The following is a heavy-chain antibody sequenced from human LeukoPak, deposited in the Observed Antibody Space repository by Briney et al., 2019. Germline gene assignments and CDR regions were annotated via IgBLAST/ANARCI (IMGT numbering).Heavy chain of an antibody. CDR2: LAYDGTNK. V-gene: IGHV3-30*04. J-gene: IGHJ4*02. CDR1: GFTFNNYA. CDR3: ARGGPLGDTNRFDF. D-gene: IGHD1-14*01. Sequence: PGGSLRLSCVASGFTFNNYAMHWVRQPPGKGLEWVTLLAYDGTNKQYADSVKGRFTISRDNSQNTVDLQMDSLRAEDTAVYYCARGGPLGDTNRFDFWGQGILVTVSS.